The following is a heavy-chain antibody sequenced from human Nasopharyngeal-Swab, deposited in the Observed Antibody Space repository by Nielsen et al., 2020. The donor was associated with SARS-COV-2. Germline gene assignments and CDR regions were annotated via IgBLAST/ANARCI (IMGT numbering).Heavy chain of an antibody. CDR2: IKQDGSEK. D-gene: IGHD3-3*01. J-gene: IGHJ4*02. CDR3: ASSHYDFWSGYYLGVDY. V-gene: IGHV3-7*01. Sequence: GESLKISCAASGFTFSSYWMSWVRQAPGKGLEWVANIKQDGSEKYYVDSVKGRFTISRDTAKNSLYLQMNSLRAEDTAVYYCASSHYDFWSGYYLGVDYWGQGTLVTVSS. CDR1: GFTFSSYW.